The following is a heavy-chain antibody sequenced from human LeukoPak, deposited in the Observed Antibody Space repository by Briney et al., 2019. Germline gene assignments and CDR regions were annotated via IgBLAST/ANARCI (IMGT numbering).Heavy chain of an antibody. CDR3: ANLEVYYDSSGYMAPTPFDY. CDR1: GFTFSSYA. CDR2: ISGSGGST. D-gene: IGHD3-22*01. Sequence: GGSLRLSCAASGFTFSSYAMSWVRQAPGKGLEWVSAISGSGGSTYYADSVKGRFTISRDNSKNTLYLQMNSLRAEDTAVYYCANLEVYYDSSGYMAPTPFDYWGQGTLVTVSS. V-gene: IGHV3-23*01. J-gene: IGHJ4*02.